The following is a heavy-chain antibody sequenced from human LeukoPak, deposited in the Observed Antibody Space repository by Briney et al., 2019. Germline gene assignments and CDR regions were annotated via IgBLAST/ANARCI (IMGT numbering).Heavy chain of an antibody. D-gene: IGHD6-19*01. CDR1: GFTFSSYS. CDR2: ISSSSSTI. CDR3: ARETSTLYSSGWYWFDP. Sequence: GGSLRLSCAASGFTFSSYSMSWVRQAPGKGLEWVSYISSSSSTIYYADSVKGRFTISRDNAKNSLYLQMNSLRAEDTAVYYCARETSTLYSSGWYWFDPWAREPWSPSPQ. V-gene: IGHV3-48*04. J-gene: IGHJ5*02.